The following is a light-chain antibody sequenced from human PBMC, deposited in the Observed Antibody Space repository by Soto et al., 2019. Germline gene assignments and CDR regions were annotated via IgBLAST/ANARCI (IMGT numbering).Light chain of an antibody. V-gene: IGKV1-5*01. CDR2: AAS. CDR1: QSISSW. J-gene: IGKJ1*01. CDR3: QQYGTSPWT. Sequence: DIQMTQSPSTLSASLGDRVKITCRASQSISSWLAWYQQKPGKAPKVLISAASSLQSGVPSRFSGSGSGTNFTLTISRLEPEDFAVYYCQQYGTSPWTFGQGTKVDIK.